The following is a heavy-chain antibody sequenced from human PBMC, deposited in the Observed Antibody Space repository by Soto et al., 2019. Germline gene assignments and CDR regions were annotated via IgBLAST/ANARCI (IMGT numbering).Heavy chain of an antibody. CDR1: GGSISSGGYS. Sequence: SETLSLTCTVSGGSISSGGYSWTWIRQHPGKGLEWIGYIYYSGSTYYKPSLKSRVTISVDTSKNQLSLKLSSVTAADTAVYYCARDPAPWGQGTLVTVSS. V-gene: IGHV4-31*03. CDR2: IYYSGST. CDR3: ARDPAP. J-gene: IGHJ5*02.